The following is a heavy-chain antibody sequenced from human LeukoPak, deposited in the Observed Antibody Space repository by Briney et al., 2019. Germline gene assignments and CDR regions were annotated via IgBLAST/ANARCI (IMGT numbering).Heavy chain of an antibody. CDR1: GFTFSTYS. CDR2: ILYTGST. J-gene: IGHJ4*02. V-gene: IGHV4-39*07. Sequence: GSLRLSCAASGFTFSTYSMNWVRQTPGKGLEWIGSILYTGSTFYNPSLKSRVSVSVDTSKNKFSLKLTSVTAADTAVYFCVRDGGNWDVDYWGQGTLVTVSS. CDR3: VRDGGNWDVDY. D-gene: IGHD3-16*01.